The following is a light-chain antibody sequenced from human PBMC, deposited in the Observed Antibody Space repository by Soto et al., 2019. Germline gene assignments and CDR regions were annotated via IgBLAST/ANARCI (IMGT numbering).Light chain of an antibody. V-gene: IGKV3-11*01. CDR1: RSVSHI. CDR3: QQRSNWPT. J-gene: IGKJ1*01. CDR2: EAS. Sequence: IVLTQSPATLSLSPGERATLSCRASRSVSHILAWYQQKPGQAPRLLIYEASNRATGIPARFSGSGSGTDFTLTISSLEPEDFALYYCQQRSNWPTFGQGTKVEI.